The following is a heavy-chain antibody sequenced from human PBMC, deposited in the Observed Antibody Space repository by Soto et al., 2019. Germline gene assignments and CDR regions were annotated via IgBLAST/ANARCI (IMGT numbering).Heavy chain of an antibody. V-gene: IGHV3-33*01. CDR1: GFTLDTYG. Sequence: PGGSLRLSCAVSGFTLDTYGMHWVRQAAGQGLEWVAVSWHDGRHLDYADSVRGRFTVFRDDSKNTLFLEMNGLRGDDTAVYYCARDWGACTPGECYSHGFDLWGKGTLVTVSS. CDR3: ARDWGACTPGECYSHGFDL. D-gene: IGHD2-21*01. J-gene: IGHJ3*01. CDR2: SWHDGRHL.